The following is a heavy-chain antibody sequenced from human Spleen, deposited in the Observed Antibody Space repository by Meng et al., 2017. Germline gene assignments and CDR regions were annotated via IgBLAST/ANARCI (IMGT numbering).Heavy chain of an antibody. CDR1: GYPFTDYY. CDR2: INPNSGGT. D-gene: IGHD2/OR15-2a*01. J-gene: IGHJ4*02. CDR3: ARASKADFDY. V-gene: IGHV1-2*06. Sequence: RLFQSGAEVQVLCASVKVSCKPSGYPFTDYYIHWVRQAPGQGLEWMGRINPNSGGTVYAKKFQGRVTMTRDTSISTAYMELSRLRSDDTAVYYCARASKADFDYWGQGTLVTVSS.